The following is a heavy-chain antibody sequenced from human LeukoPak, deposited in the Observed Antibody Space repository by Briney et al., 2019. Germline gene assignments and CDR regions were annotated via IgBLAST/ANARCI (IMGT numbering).Heavy chain of an antibody. J-gene: IGHJ5*02. V-gene: IGHV1-69*13. Sequence: SVKVSCKASGYTFTSYGISWVRQAPGQGLEWMGGIIPIFGTANYAQKFQGRVTITADESTSTAYMELSSLRSEDTAVYYCARGPEFGSSWYDLWGQGTLVTVSS. CDR2: IIPIFGTA. CDR1: GYTFTSYG. CDR3: ARGPEFGSSWYDL. D-gene: IGHD6-13*01.